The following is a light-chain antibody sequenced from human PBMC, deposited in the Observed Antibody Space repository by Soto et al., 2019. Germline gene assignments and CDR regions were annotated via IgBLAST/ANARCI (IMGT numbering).Light chain of an antibody. CDR2: DAS. J-gene: IGKJ4*01. Sequence: EVVLTQSPATLSLSPGDRATLSCRASQSVNNFLAWYQQKPGQTPRLLIYDASKRATGIPGRFSGSGSGAGLTPTIRRPEPEDFGVFFWPQRCNLPPALSFGGGTKVEI. V-gene: IGKV3-11*01. CDR3: PQRCNLPPALS. CDR1: QSVNNF.